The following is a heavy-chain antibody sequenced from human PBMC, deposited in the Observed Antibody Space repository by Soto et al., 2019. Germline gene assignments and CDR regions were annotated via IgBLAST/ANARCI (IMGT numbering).Heavy chain of an antibody. CDR1: GFTFSSYG. J-gene: IGHJ4*02. D-gene: IGHD6-13*01. CDR3: AAGLYFFDY. CDR2: ISHDGSNK. Sequence: ESGGGVVQPGRSLRLSCAAAGFTFSSYGMHWVRQAPGKGLEWVALISHDGSNKYYPDSVKGRFTISRDKSKNTLYLQMNSLRTEDTAVYYCAAGLYFFDYCGQGTLVIVSS. V-gene: IGHV3-30*03.